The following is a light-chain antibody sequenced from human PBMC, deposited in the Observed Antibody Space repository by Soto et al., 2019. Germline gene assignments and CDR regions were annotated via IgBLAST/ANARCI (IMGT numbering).Light chain of an antibody. Sequence: EIVLTQSPATLSLSPGERATLSCRASQSVVSYLAWYQQKPGQAPRLLIYDTYNRATGIPARFSGSGSGTDFTLTISSLEPEDFAVYYCQQRYQWPPITFGQGTRLEIK. V-gene: IGKV3-11*01. CDR3: QQRYQWPPIT. CDR2: DTY. J-gene: IGKJ5*01. CDR1: QSVVSY.